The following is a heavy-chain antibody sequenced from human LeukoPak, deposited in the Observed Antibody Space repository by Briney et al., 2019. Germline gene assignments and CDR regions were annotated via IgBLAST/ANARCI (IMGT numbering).Heavy chain of an antibody. J-gene: IGHJ6*03. V-gene: IGHV1-18*01. CDR3: AREYSSSWLGGYYYYMDV. CDR2: ISAYNGNT. Sequence: ASVKVSCKASGYTFTSYDINWVRQATGQGLEWMGWISAYNGNTNYAQKLQGRVTMTTDTSTSTAYMELRSLRSDDTAVYYCAREYSSSWLGGYYYYMDVWGKGTTVTISS. D-gene: IGHD6-13*01. CDR1: GYTFTSYD.